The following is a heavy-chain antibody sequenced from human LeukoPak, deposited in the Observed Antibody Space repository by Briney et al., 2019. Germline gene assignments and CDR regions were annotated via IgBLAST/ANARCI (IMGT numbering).Heavy chain of an antibody. CDR3: ARAFHYYGSGSYYFDY. Sequence: XXSLXCTVSGGSISSYYWSWIRQPPGKGLEWIGYIYYSGSTNYNPSLKSRVTISVDTSKNQFSLKLSSVTAADTAVYYCARAFHYYGSGSYYFDYWGQGTLVTVSS. J-gene: IGHJ4*02. CDR2: IYYSGST. CDR1: GGSISSYY. V-gene: IGHV4-59*01. D-gene: IGHD3-10*01.